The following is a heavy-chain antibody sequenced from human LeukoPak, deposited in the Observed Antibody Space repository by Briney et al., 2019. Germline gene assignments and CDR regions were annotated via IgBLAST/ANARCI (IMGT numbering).Heavy chain of an antibody. CDR1: GFTFSVHC. CDR2: ISDDGTKE. Sequence: GGSLRLSCAASGFTFSVHCMHWVRQAPGKGPEWVAVISDDGTKEYYADSGKGRLTISRDNSKNTVYLQMNSLRAEDTAVYYCARGRAYGVTIMDAFDIWGQGTMVTVSS. CDR3: ARGRAYGVTIMDAFDI. D-gene: IGHD3-3*01. J-gene: IGHJ3*02. V-gene: IGHV3-30*03.